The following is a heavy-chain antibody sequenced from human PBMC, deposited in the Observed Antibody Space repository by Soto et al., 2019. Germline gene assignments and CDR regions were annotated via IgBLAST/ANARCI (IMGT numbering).Heavy chain of an antibody. CDR3: ARDRRAAAGMFYYYYGMDV. CDR2: IYHSGST. CDR1: GGSISSSNW. J-gene: IGHJ6*02. Sequence: SETLSLTCAVSGGSISSSNWWSWVRQPPGKGLEWIGEIYHSGSTNYNPSLKSRVTISVDKSKNQFSLKLSSVTAADTAVYYWARDRRAAAGMFYYYYGMDVWGQGTTVTVSS. V-gene: IGHV4-4*02. D-gene: IGHD6-13*01.